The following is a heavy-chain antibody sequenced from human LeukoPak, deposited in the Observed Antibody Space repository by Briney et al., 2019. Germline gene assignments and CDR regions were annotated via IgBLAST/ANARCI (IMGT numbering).Heavy chain of an antibody. Sequence: SETLSLTCAVYGRSFSGYYWSWIRQPPGKGLEWIGEINHSGSTNYNPSLKSRVTISVDTPKNQFSLKLSSVTAADTAVYYCAREYPKGGSYRFDPWGQGTLVTVSS. V-gene: IGHV4-34*01. D-gene: IGHD1-26*01. CDR3: AREYPKGGSYRFDP. J-gene: IGHJ5*02. CDR2: INHSGST. CDR1: GRSFSGYY.